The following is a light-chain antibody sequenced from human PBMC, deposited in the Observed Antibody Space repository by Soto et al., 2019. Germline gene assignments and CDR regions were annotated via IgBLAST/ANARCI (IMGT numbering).Light chain of an antibody. V-gene: IGKV3-11*01. CDR3: QQRSEWRT. Sequence: EIVLTQSPATLSLSPGDRAILSCRASQSISSALAWYQQKPGQAPRLLIYYASDRATGIPARFSGSRSGTDFTLTISSLEPEDFAVYYGQQRSEWRTFGGGTRVEIK. J-gene: IGKJ4*01. CDR1: QSISSA. CDR2: YAS.